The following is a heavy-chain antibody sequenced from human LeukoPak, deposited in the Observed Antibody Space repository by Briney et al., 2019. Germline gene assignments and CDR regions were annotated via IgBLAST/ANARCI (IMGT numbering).Heavy chain of an antibody. V-gene: IGHV3-23*01. J-gene: IGHJ3*02. Sequence: GGSLRLSCAASGFTFSSYAMSWVRQAPGKGLEWVSGISGSGGNTYYADSVKGRFTISRDNSKNTLYMQMNSLRAEDTAVHYCAKDRCSGGTCSAFDIWGQGTMVTVSS. CDR1: GFTFSSYA. CDR3: AKDRCSGGTCSAFDI. D-gene: IGHD2-15*01. CDR2: ISGSGGNT.